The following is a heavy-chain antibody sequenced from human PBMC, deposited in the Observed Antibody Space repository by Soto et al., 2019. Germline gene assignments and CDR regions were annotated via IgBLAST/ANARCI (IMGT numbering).Heavy chain of an antibody. CDR3: AQRGTTTWNFDY. CDR2: ISGSGGST. V-gene: IGHV3-23*01. Sequence: GGSLRLSCAASGFTFSSYAMSWVRQAPGKGLEWVSAISGSGGSTYYADSVKGRFTISRDNSKNTLYLQMNGLRAEDTAVYYCAQRGTTTWNFDYWGLGTLVTVSS. CDR1: GFTFSSYA. D-gene: IGHD2-2*01. J-gene: IGHJ4*02.